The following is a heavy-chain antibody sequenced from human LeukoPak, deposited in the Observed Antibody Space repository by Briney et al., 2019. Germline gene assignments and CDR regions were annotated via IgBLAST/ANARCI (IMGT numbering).Heavy chain of an antibody. Sequence: GGSLRLSCEALEFIFFKYWMTWVRQVPGKGLEWVANIDEDGDERYYLDSVKGRFTISRENAKNSVYLQMNSLRPEDTAVYFCARGRSYYYQMDVWGKGTTVIVSS. CDR1: EFIFFKYW. V-gene: IGHV3-7*01. D-gene: IGHD5-24*01. J-gene: IGHJ6*03. CDR2: IDEDGDER. CDR3: ARGRSYYYQMDV.